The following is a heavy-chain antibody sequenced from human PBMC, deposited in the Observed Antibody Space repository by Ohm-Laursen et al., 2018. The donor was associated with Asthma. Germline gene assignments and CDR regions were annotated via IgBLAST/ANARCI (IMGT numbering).Heavy chain of an antibody. D-gene: IGHD2-2*01. V-gene: IGHV1-46*01. CDR3: AREGALVVVPSRDAFDI. Sequence: GASVKVSCKASGYTFTSYYMHWVRQAPGQGLEWMGIINPSGGSTSYAQKFQGRVTMTRDTSTSTVYMELSSLRSEDTAVYYCAREGALVVVPSRDAFDIWGQGTMVTVSS. CDR1: GYTFTSYY. CDR2: INPSGGST. J-gene: IGHJ3*02.